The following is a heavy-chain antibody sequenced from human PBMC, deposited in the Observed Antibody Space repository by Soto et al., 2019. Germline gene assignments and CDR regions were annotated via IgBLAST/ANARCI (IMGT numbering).Heavy chain of an antibody. CDR3: ARDKQRYCSGGSCTIEH. J-gene: IGHJ1*01. Sequence: QVQLVQSGAEVKKPGSSVKVSCKASGGTFSSYAISWVRQAPGQGLEWMGGIIPIFGTANYAQKFQGRVTITADESTRTAYMELSSLRSEDTAVYYCARDKQRYCSGGSCTIEHWGQGTLVTVSS. V-gene: IGHV1-69*01. D-gene: IGHD2-15*01. CDR1: GGTFSSYA. CDR2: IIPIFGTA.